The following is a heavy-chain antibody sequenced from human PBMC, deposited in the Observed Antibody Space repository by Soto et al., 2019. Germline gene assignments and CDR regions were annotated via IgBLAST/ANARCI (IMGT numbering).Heavy chain of an antibody. CDR1: GGSISSYY. Sequence: QVQLQESGPGLVKPSETLSLTCTVSGGSISSYYWSWIRQPPGKGLEWIGYIYYSGSTNYNPSLKSRVTISVDTSKNQFSLKLSSVTAADTAVYYCARTLGQLVPAYYYYYMDVWGKGTTVTVSS. J-gene: IGHJ6*03. V-gene: IGHV4-59*08. CDR3: ARTLGQLVPAYYYYYMDV. D-gene: IGHD6-6*01. CDR2: IYYSGST.